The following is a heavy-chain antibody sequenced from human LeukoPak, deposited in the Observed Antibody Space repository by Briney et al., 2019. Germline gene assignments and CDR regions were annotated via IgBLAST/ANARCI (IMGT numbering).Heavy chain of an antibody. Sequence: SETLSLTCTVSGGSISSGSYYWSWIRQPAGKGLEWIGRIYTSGSTNYYPSLKSRVTISVDTSKNQFSLKLSSVTAADTSVYYCARDRYSYGLDYSGQGTLVTVTS. J-gene: IGHJ4*02. D-gene: IGHD5-18*01. CDR3: ARDRYSYGLDY. CDR1: GGSISSGSYY. CDR2: IYTSGST. V-gene: IGHV4-61*02.